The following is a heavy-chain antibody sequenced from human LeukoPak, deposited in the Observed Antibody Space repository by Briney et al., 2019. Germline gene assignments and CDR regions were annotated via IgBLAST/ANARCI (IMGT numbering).Heavy chain of an antibody. CDR3: AREGPRGNSQFDY. J-gene: IGHJ4*02. CDR1: GFTFSSYG. CDR2: IWYDGSNK. Sequence: PGGSLRLSCAASGFTFSSYGMHWVRQAPGKRLEWVALIWYDGSNKYYTDSVKGRLTISRDNSKNTLYLQMNSLRAEDTAIYYCAREGPRGNSQFDYWGQGTLVTVSS. D-gene: IGHD2/OR15-2a*01. V-gene: IGHV3-33*01.